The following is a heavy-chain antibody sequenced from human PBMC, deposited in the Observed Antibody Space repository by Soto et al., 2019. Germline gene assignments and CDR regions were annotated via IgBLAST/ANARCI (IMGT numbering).Heavy chain of an antibody. CDR2: ISGSGGNT. D-gene: IGHD1-1*01. CDR3: ARPLDPNYYYYAMDV. J-gene: IGHJ6*02. V-gene: IGHV3-23*01. Sequence: GGSLRLSCAASGFTFSSYAMNWVRQARGKGLEWVSAISGSGGNTHYADSVKGRFTISRDNSKNTLYLQMNSLRAEDTALYYCARPLDPNYYYYAMDVWGQGTTVTVSS. CDR1: GFTFSSYA.